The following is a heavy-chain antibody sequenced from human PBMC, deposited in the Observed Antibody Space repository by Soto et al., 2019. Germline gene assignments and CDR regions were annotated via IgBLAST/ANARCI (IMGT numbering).Heavy chain of an antibody. J-gene: IGHJ3*02. CDR2: ISAYNGNT. D-gene: IGHD6-13*01. CDR1: GYTFTSYG. Sequence: GASVKVSCKASGYTFTSYGISWVRQAPGQGLEWMGWISAYNGNTNYAQKLQGRVTMTTDTSTSTAYMELRSLRSDDTAVYYCARHPHIAAEHSDAFDIWGQGTMVTVSS. V-gene: IGHV1-18*01. CDR3: ARHPHIAAEHSDAFDI.